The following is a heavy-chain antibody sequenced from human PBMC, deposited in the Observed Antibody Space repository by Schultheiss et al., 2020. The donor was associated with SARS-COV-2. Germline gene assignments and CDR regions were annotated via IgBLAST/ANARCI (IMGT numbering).Heavy chain of an antibody. J-gene: IGHJ4*02. D-gene: IGHD2-2*01. Sequence: GGSLRLSCAASGFTFSSYSMNWVRQAPGKGLEWVSAISGSGGSTYYADSVKGRFTISRDNSKNTLYLQMNSLRAEDTAVYYCARSRRIFIVVVPAATYYFDYWGQGTLVTVSS. V-gene: IGHV3-23*01. CDR2: ISGSGGST. CDR3: ARSRRIFIVVVPAATYYFDY. CDR1: GFTFSSYS.